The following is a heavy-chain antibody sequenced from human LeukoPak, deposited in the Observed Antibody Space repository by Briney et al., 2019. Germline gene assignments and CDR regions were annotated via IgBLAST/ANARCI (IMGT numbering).Heavy chain of an antibody. CDR2: MNPNSGNT. V-gene: IGHV1-8*01. CDR3: ARGGLDGDYFDY. J-gene: IGHJ4*02. D-gene: IGHD4-17*01. Sequence: ASVNVSCKASGYTFTSYDINWVRQATGQGLEWMGWMNPNSGNTGYAQKFQGRVTMTRNTSISTAYMELSSLRSEDTAVYYCARGGLDGDYFDYWGQGTLVTVSS. CDR1: GYTFTSYD.